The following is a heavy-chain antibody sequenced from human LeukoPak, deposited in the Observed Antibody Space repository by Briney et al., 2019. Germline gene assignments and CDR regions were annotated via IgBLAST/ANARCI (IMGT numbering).Heavy chain of an antibody. Sequence: GESLKISCKGSGYSFTSYWIGRVRQMPGKGLEWMGIIYPGDSDTRYSPSFQGQVTISVDKTIKTAYLQWSSLKASDTAVYYCATLTGSSPYYFDYWGQGTLVTVSS. J-gene: IGHJ4*02. CDR2: IYPGDSDT. V-gene: IGHV5-51*01. D-gene: IGHD3-10*01. CDR3: ATLTGSSPYYFDY. CDR1: GYSFTSYW.